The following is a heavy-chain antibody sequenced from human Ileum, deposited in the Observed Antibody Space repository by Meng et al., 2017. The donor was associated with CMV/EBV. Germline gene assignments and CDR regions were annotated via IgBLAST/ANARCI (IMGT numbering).Heavy chain of an antibody. CDR3: ATFEIRDTAVVRPVYYYYGMDV. CDR1: GFTFSSYS. CDR2: ISSSSSYI. J-gene: IGHJ6*02. V-gene: IGHV3-21*01. Sequence: GESLKISCAASGFTFSSYSMNWVRQAPGKGLEWVSSISSSSSYIYYADSVKGRFTISRDNAKNSLYLQMNSLRAEDTAVYYCATFEIRDTAVVRPVYYYYGMDVWGQGTMVTVSS. D-gene: IGHD5-18*01.